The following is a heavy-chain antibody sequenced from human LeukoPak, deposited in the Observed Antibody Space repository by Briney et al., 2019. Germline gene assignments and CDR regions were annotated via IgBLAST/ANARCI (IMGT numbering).Heavy chain of an antibody. CDR1: GGSFSGYY. D-gene: IGHD1-7*01. CDR2: INHSGST. V-gene: IGHV4-34*01. Sequence: PSETLSLTCAVYGGSFSGYYWSWICQPPGKGLEWIGEINHSGSTNYNPSLKSRVTISVDTSKNQFSLKLSSVTAADTAVYYCARVLLVGDNWNFGHYYYYMDVWGKGTTVTVSS. CDR3: ARVLLVGDNWNFGHYYYYMDV. J-gene: IGHJ6*03.